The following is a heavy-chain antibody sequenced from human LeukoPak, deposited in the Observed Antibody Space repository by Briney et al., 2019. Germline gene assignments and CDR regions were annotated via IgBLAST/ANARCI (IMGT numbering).Heavy chain of an antibody. CDR3: AYGEYSSSSVAFDI. CDR2: IIPIFGTA. CDR1: GGTFSSYA. V-gene: IGHV1-69*05. J-gene: IGHJ3*02. Sequence: ASVKVSCKASGGTFSSYAISWVRQAPGQGLEWMGGIIPIFGTANYAQKFQGRVTITTDESTSTAYMELSSLRSEDTAVYYCAYGEYSSSSVAFDIWGQGTMVTVSS. D-gene: IGHD6-6*01.